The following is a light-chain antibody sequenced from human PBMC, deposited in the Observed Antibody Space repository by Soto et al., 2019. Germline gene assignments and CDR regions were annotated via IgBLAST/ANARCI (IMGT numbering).Light chain of an antibody. CDR1: QGISSY. Sequence: IQLTQSPSSLSASVGDRVTITCRASQGISSYLAWCQQKPGKAPNLLIYAASTLQSGVPSRFSGSRSGTDFTLTISSLQPEDFATYYCKRLNTFGPGTKVDIK. CDR2: AAS. CDR3: KRLNT. J-gene: IGKJ3*01. V-gene: IGKV1-9*01.